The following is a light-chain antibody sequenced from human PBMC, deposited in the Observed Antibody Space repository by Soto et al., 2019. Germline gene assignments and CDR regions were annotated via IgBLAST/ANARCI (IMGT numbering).Light chain of an antibody. CDR1: TSDVGSYSL. V-gene: IGLV2-14*02. J-gene: IGLJ1*01. CDR3: CSLTTSHTYV. CDR2: EGT. Sequence: QSALTQPASVSGSPGQSITISCTGTTSDVGSYSLVSWYQQHPGKAPKLMIYEGTKRPSGVSNRFSGSKSGNTASLTISGLQADDEADYYCCSLTTSHTYVFGSGTKVTVL.